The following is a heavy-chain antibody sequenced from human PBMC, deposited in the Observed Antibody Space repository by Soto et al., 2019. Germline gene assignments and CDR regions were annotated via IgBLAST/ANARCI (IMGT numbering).Heavy chain of an antibody. CDR3: ARWVTAGYYYYGMDV. J-gene: IGHJ6*02. V-gene: IGHV1-46*01. Sequence: SMLVSWKESGDTFTSCCMHWVRQAPGRGLECVGIINPSGGSTSYAQKFQGRVTMTRDTSTSTVYMELSSLRSEDTAVYDCARWVTAGYYYYGMDVWGQGTTVTVSS. CDR1: GDTFTSCC. CDR2: INPSGGST. D-gene: IGHD2-21*02.